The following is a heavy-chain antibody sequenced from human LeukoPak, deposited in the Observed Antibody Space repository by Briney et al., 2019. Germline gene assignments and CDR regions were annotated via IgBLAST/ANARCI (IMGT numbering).Heavy chain of an antibody. J-gene: IGHJ4*02. CDR2: IYYSGST. CDR3: ARWFGGVIN. CDR1: GGSLSSYY. V-gene: IGHV4-59*01. D-gene: IGHD3-16*02. Sequence: PSETLSLTCTVSGGSLSSYYWSWIRQPPGKGLEWIGYIYYSGSTNYNPSLKSRVTISVDTSKNQFSLKLSSVTAADTAVYYCARWFGGVINWGQGTLVTVSS.